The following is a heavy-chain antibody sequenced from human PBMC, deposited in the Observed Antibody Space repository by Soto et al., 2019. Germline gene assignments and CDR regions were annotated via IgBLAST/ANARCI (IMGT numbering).Heavy chain of an antibody. Sequence: SVKVSCKASGGTFSSYAISWVRQAPGQGLEWMGGIIPIFGTANYAQKFQGRVTITADESTSTAYMELSSLRSEDTAVYYCARAYTSVGSYYYGMDVWGQGTTVTVSS. CDR3: ARAYTSVGSYYYGMDV. V-gene: IGHV1-69*13. D-gene: IGHD1-26*01. J-gene: IGHJ6*02. CDR2: IIPIFGTA. CDR1: GGTFSSYA.